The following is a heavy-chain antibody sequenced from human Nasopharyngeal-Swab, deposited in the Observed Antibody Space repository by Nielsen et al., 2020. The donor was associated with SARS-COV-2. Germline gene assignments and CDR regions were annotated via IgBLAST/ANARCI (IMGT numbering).Heavy chain of an antibody. Sequence: SETLSLTCTVSGGSVSSGSYYWSCILQPPGKGLEWIGYIYYSGSTNYNPSLKSRVTISVDTSKNQFSLKLSSVTAADTAVYYCARGQLLLYYYYGMDVWGQGTTVTVSS. V-gene: IGHV4-61*01. D-gene: IGHD2-15*01. CDR2: IYYSGST. J-gene: IGHJ6*02. CDR1: GGSVSSGSYY. CDR3: ARGQLLLYYYYGMDV.